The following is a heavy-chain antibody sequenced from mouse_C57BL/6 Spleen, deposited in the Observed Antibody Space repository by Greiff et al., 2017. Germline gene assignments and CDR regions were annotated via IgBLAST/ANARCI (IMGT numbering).Heavy chain of an antibody. J-gene: IGHJ4*01. CDR3: ARRDWDGYYYAMDY. D-gene: IGHD4-1*01. CDR1: GYSFTDYN. Sequence: QLQESGPELVKPGASVKISCKASGYSFTDYNMNWVKQSNGKSLEWIGVINPNYGTTSYNQKFKGKATLTVDQSSSTAYMQLNSLTSEDSAVYYCARRDWDGYYYAMDYWGQGTSVTVSS. V-gene: IGHV1-39*01. CDR2: INPNYGTT.